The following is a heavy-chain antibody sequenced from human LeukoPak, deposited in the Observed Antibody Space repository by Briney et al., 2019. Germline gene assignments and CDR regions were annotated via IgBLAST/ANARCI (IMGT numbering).Heavy chain of an antibody. Sequence: SETLSLTCAVYGGSFSDYYWSWIRRPPGKGLEWIGEINHSGTTNYNPSLKSRVTISVDTSKKQFSLKLNSVTAADTAVYYCTRGLRGHSPVDYWGQGTLVTVSS. CDR3: TRGLRGHSPVDY. J-gene: IGHJ4*02. D-gene: IGHD5-18*01. CDR2: INHSGTT. CDR1: GGSFSDYY. V-gene: IGHV4-34*01.